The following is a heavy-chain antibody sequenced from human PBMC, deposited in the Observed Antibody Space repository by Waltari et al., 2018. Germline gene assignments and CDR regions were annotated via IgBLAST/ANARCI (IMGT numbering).Heavy chain of an antibody. CDR2: ISSSSSTI. CDR1: GFTFSSYS. CDR3: AREAYCGGDCYSDY. J-gene: IGHJ4*02. Sequence: EVQLVESGGGLVQPGGSLRLSCAASGFTFSSYSMNWVRQAPGKGLEWVSYISSSSSTIYYADSVKGRFTISRDNAKNSLYLQMNSLRAEDTAVYYCAREAYCGGDCYSDYWGQGTLVTVSS. D-gene: IGHD2-21*01. V-gene: IGHV3-48*01.